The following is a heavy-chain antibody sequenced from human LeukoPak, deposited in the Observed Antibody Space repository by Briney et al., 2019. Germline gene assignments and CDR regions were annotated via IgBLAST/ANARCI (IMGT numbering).Heavy chain of an antibody. J-gene: IGHJ5*02. CDR2: ISGSGAGT. Sequence: GGSLRLSCAASGFTFSSYAMSWVRQAPGKGLEWVPGISGSGAGTSYADSVKGRFTISRHSSKNTLYLQMNSLRAEDTAVYYCAKESKVTPGNVNWFDTWGQGTLVTVSS. CDR3: AKESKVTPGNVNWFDT. V-gene: IGHV3-23*01. CDR1: GFTFSSYA. D-gene: IGHD4-17*01.